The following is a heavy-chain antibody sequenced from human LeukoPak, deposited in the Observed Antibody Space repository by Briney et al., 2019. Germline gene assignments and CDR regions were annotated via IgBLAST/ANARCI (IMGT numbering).Heavy chain of an antibody. Sequence: GGSLRLSCAASGFTFSSYGMHWVRQAPGKGLEWVAVISYDGSNKYYADSVKGRFTISRDNSKNTLYLQMNSLRAEDTAVYYSAKDHSTFYYYGMDVWGQGTTVTVSS. CDR3: AKDHSTFYYYGMDV. CDR1: GFTFSSYG. J-gene: IGHJ6*02. V-gene: IGHV3-30*18. D-gene: IGHD2-21*01. CDR2: ISYDGSNK.